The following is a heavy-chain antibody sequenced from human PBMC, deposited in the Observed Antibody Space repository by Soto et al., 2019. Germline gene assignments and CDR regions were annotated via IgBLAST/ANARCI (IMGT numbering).Heavy chain of an antibody. CDR2: IIPIFGTA. J-gene: IGHJ6*02. Sequence: QVQLVQSGAEVKKPGSSVKVSCKASGGTFSSYAISWVRQAPGQGLEWMGGIIPIFGTANYAQKFQGRVTITADEYTSTAYMELSSLRSEDTAVYYWARGHRYFDWLLHHYGMDVWGQGTTVTVSS. CDR3: ARGHRYFDWLLHHYGMDV. CDR1: GGTFSSYA. D-gene: IGHD3-9*01. V-gene: IGHV1-69*01.